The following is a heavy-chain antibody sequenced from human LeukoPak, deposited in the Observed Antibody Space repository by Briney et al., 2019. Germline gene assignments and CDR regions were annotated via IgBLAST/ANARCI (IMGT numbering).Heavy chain of an antibody. Sequence: GESLKISCKGSGYCFTNTWICWVRQMPGKGLEWMGLIYPGDSDTRYSPSFQGQVTFSADKSINTAYLQWSSLKASDTAMYYCAKHVSGGIDYWGQGTLVTVSS. CDR1: GYCFTNTW. CDR2: IYPGDSDT. D-gene: IGHD3-16*01. J-gene: IGHJ4*02. CDR3: AKHVSGGIDY. V-gene: IGHV5-51*01.